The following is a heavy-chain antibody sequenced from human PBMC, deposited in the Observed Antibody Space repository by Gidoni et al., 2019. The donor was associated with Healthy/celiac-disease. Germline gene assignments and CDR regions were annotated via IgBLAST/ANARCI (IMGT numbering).Heavy chain of an antibody. J-gene: IGHJ5*02. CDR1: GGSISRGSYY. D-gene: IGHD6-13*01. Sequence: QVQLQESGPGLVKPSQTLSLTCTVSGGSISRGSYYWSWIQQPAGKGLEWIGRIYTSGSTNYHPSVKSRVTISVDTSKNQFSLKLSSVTAADTAVYYCATAAAGTRPKNNWFDPWGQGTLVTVSS. CDR2: IYTSGST. CDR3: ATAAAGTRPKNNWFDP. V-gene: IGHV4-61*02.